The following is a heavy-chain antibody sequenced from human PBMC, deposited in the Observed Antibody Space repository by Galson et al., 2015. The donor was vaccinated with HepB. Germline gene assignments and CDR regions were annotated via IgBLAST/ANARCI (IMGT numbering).Heavy chain of an antibody. V-gene: IGHV4-59*01. J-gene: IGHJ2*01. CDR1: GHSISPYY. Sequence: LSLTCTVSGHSISPYYWSWIRQSPGKGLEWIGYIFHTGYTNYNPSLKSRVSISIDTSKNQFSLNLGAVTAADTAVYYCARAPSTIVATYFDLWGRGTLVTVSS. D-gene: IGHD2/OR15-2a*01. CDR2: IFHTGYT. CDR3: ARAPSTIVATYFDL.